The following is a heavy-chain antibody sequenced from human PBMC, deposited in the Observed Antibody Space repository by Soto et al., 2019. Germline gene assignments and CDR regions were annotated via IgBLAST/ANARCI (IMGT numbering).Heavy chain of an antibody. J-gene: IGHJ4*02. CDR3: ARDAGSDYGEIYFDY. D-gene: IGHD4-17*01. V-gene: IGHV3-64*01. CDR1: GFTFSSYA. CDR2: ISSNGGST. Sequence: GGSLRLSCAASGFTFSSYAMHWVRQAPGKGLEYVSAISSNGGSTYYANSVKGRFTISRDNSKNTLYLQMGSLRAEDMAVYYCARDAGSDYGEIYFDYWGQGTLVTVSS.